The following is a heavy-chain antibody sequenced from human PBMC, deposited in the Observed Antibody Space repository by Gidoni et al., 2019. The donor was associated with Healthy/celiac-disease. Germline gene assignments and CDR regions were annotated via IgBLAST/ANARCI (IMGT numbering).Heavy chain of an antibody. CDR1: GFTFSSYS. J-gene: IGHJ4*02. CDR3: ARDGDYYDSSGPLFDY. V-gene: IGHV3-21*01. Sequence: EVQLVESGGGLVKPGGSLRLSCAASGFTFSSYSMNWVRQAPGKGLEWVSSISSSSSYIYYADSVKGRFTISRDNAKNSLYLQMNSLRAEDTAVYYCARDGDYYDSSGPLFDYWGQGTLVTVSS. CDR2: ISSSSSYI. D-gene: IGHD3-22*01.